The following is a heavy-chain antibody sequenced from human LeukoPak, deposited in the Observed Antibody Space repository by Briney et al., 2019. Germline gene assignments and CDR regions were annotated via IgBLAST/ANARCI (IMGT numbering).Heavy chain of an antibody. CDR3: ARGDYSGYVLDY. Sequence: SETLSLTCTVSGGSINNYYWSWIRQPPGKGLQWVGYVFFRGSTSYNPFRQSRVTISVDTSKNQFSPRLTSLTAADTAVYYCARGDYSGYVLDYWGRGALVTVSS. V-gene: IGHV4-59*01. CDR1: GGSINNYY. CDR2: VFFRGST. D-gene: IGHD4-11*01. J-gene: IGHJ4*02.